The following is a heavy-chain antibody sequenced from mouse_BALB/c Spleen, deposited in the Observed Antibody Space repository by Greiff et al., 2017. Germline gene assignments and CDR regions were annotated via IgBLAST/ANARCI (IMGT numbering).Heavy chain of an antibody. J-gene: IGHJ3*01. CDR3: ARHSSGSTPFAY. CDR1: GFTFSSYA. CDR2: ISSGGSYT. V-gene: IGHV5-9-3*01. D-gene: IGHD1-1*01. Sequence: EVQGVESGGGLVKPGGSLKLSCAASGFTFSSYAMSWVRQTPEKRLEWVATISSGGSYTYYPDSVKGRFTISRDNAKNTLYLQMSSLRSEDTAMYYCARHSSGSTPFAYWGQGTLVTVSA.